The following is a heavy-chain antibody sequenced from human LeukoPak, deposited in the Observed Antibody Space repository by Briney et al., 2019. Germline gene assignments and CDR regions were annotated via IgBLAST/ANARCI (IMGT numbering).Heavy chain of an antibody. J-gene: IGHJ4*02. Sequence: SETLSLTCAVYGGSFSGYYWSWIRQPSGKGLEWIGEINHSGSTNYNPSLKSRVTISVDTSKNQFSLKQSSVTAADTAVYYCARVVDDILTGFDYWGQGTLVTVSS. CDR2: INHSGST. CDR3: ARVVDDILTGFDY. D-gene: IGHD3-9*01. CDR1: GGSFSGYY. V-gene: IGHV4-34*01.